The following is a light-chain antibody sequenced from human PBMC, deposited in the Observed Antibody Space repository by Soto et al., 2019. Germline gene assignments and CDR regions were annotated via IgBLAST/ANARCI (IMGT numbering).Light chain of an antibody. V-gene: IGLV1-40*01. J-gene: IGLJ3*02. CDR2: GNS. CDR3: QSYDSSLSGWL. CDR1: SSNIGAGYD. Sequence: QAVVTQQPSVSGAPGQRVTISCTGSSSNIGAGYDVHWYQQLPGTAPKLLIYGNSNRPSGVPDRFSGSKSGTSASLAITGLQAEDEADYYCQSYDSSLSGWLFGGGTKLTVL.